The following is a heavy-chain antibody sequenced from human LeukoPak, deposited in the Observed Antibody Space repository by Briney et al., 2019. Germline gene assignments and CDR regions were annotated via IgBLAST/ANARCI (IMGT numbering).Heavy chain of an antibody. V-gene: IGHV4-59*01. CDR3: ARDRPYYYDSSGPTLFDY. CDR1: GGSFSGYY. CDR2: IYYSGST. J-gene: IGHJ4*02. D-gene: IGHD3-22*01. Sequence: PSETLSLTCAVYGGSFSGYYWSWIRQPPGKGLEWIGYIYYSGSTNYNPSLKSRVTISVDTSKNQFSLKLSSVTAADTAVYYCARDRPYYYDSSGPTLFDYWGQGTLVTVSS.